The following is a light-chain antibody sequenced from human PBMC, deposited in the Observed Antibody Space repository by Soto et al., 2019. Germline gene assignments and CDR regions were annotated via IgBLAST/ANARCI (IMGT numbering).Light chain of an antibody. CDR2: EVN. J-gene: IGLJ2*01. V-gene: IGLV2-14*01. CDR1: SSDVGGFDY. Sequence: QSALTQPASVSGSPGQSITTSCSGTSSDVGGFDYVSWYQQHPGKAPKLMISEVNNRPSGVSTRFSGSKSDNTASLTISGLQAEDEADYYCSSYTSTNYVIFGGGTKLTVL. CDR3: SSYTSTNYVI.